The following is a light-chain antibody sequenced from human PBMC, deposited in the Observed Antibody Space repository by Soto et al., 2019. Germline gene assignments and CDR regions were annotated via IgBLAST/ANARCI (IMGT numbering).Light chain of an antibody. J-gene: IGLJ3*02. V-gene: IGLV1-44*01. Sequence: QSVLTQPPSASATPGQRVTIPCFGSNSNIGSYTVNWYRQHPGTAPKLLIYSSNQRPSGVPDRFSASKSGTSASLAISGLQSADEADYYCSSYTSSSTKVFGGGTKLTVL. CDR1: NSNIGSYT. CDR3: SSYTSSSTKV. CDR2: SSN.